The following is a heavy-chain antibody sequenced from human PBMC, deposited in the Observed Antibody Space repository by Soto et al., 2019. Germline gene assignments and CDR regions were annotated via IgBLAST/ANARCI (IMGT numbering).Heavy chain of an antibody. V-gene: IGHV3-33*01. Sequence: QVQLVERGGGVVQPGRSLRLSCTASGFNFNNYGMHWVRQAPGKGLEWVAVIWYDGSNKYYAVSVKGRFTISRDNSKNTLYLQMSGLRAEDTAVYFCARDPSHGSGSYLDYWGQGTLVTVSS. D-gene: IGHD3-10*01. J-gene: IGHJ4*02. CDR3: ARDPSHGSGSYLDY. CDR1: GFNFNNYG. CDR2: IWYDGSNK.